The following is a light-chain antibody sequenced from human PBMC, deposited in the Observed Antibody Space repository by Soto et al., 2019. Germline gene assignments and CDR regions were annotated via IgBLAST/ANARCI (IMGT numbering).Light chain of an antibody. V-gene: IGKV3-20*01. CDR1: QSLTNNF. J-gene: IGKJ4*01. Sequence: EVLLTQSPGTLSLSPGDRATLSCRASQSLTNNFLAWYQQKPGQTPRLLIHTATSRATDIPDRFAATGSGTDFTLTISRLAPEDFAVYFCQQYGRLPVSFGGGTKIEIK. CDR3: QQYGRLPVS. CDR2: TAT.